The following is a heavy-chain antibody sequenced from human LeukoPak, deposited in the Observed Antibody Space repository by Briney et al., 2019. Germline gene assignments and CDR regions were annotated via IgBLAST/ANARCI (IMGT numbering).Heavy chain of an antibody. CDR1: GGSISGYF. D-gene: IGHD2-15*01. Sequence: SETLSLTCTVSGGSISGYFWTWIRQPAGKGLEWIGRMYSTGSNNYNPSLKSRVTMSLDTSKNHFSLNLTSVTAADTAVYYCAKDRCSGGSCGGFDYWGQGTLVTVSS. V-gene: IGHV4-4*07. CDR2: MYSTGSN. CDR3: AKDRCSGGSCGGFDY. J-gene: IGHJ4*02.